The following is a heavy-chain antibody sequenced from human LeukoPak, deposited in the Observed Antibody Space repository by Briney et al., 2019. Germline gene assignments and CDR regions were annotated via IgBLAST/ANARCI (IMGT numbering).Heavy chain of an antibody. V-gene: IGHV2-5*02. Sequence: SGPPLVKPTQTLTLTCTFSGFSLRTTGVGVDWIRQPPGGALEWLAVIYWDDDKRYSPFLKRRLTITKDTSKNQVVLTMTDMDPVDTGTYYCAHLTITFGGVVRDDAFDFWGQGTMVTVSS. D-gene: IGHD3-16*01. J-gene: IGHJ3*01. CDR1: GFSLRTTGVG. CDR3: AHLTITFGGVVRDDAFDF. CDR2: IYWDDDK.